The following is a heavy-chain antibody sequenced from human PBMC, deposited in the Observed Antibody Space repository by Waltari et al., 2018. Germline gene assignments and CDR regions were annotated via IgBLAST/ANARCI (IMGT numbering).Heavy chain of an antibody. CDR1: GYSISSGYY. Sequence: QVQLQESGPGLVKPSETLSLTCAVSGYSISSGYYWGWIRQPPGKGLEWIGSIYHSGSTYYNPSLKSRVTISVDTSKNQFSRKLSSVTAADTAVYYCATSPLGYCSGGSCLTGWFDPWGQGTLVTVSS. V-gene: IGHV4-38-2*01. CDR3: ATSPLGYCSGGSCLTGWFDP. J-gene: IGHJ5*02. CDR2: IYHSGST. D-gene: IGHD2-15*01.